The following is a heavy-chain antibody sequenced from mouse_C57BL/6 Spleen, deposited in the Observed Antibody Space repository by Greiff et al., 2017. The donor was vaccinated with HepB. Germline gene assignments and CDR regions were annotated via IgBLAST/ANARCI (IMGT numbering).Heavy chain of an antibody. CDR2: ISDGGSYT. J-gene: IGHJ2*01. Sequence: EVKVVESGGGLVKPGGSLKLSCAASGFTFSSYAMSWVRQTPEKRLEWVATISDGGSYTYYPDNVKGRFTISRDNAKNNLYLQMSHLKSEDTAMYYCARRGTGTLYFDHWGQGTTLTVSS. V-gene: IGHV5-4*03. CDR3: ARRGTGTLYFDH. CDR1: GFTFSSYA. D-gene: IGHD4-1*01.